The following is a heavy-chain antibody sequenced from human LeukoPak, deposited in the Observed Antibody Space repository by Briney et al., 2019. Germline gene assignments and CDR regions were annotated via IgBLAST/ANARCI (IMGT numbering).Heavy chain of an antibody. CDR2: ISSNGGST. J-gene: IGHJ4*02. D-gene: IGHD3-10*01. CDR1: GFTFSSYA. Sequence: GGSLRLSCAASGFTFSSYAMHWVRQAPGKGLEYVSAISSNGGSTYYANSVKGRFTISRDNSKNTLYLQVGSLRAEDMTVYYCARGFPSPDKRPCWGQGTLVTVSS. CDR3: ARGFPSPDKRPC. V-gene: IGHV3-64*01.